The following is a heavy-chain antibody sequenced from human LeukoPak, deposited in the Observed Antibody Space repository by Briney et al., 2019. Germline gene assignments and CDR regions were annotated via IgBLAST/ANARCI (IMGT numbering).Heavy chain of an antibody. Sequence: ASVKVSCKASGYTFTSYDINWVRQATGQGLEWVGWMNPNSGNTGYAQKFQGRVTMTRNTSISTAYMELSSLRSEDTAVYYCARAVSPRWLQPPNAFDIWGQGTMVTVSS. CDR2: MNPNSGNT. V-gene: IGHV1-8*01. CDR3: ARAVSPRWLQPPNAFDI. D-gene: IGHD5-24*01. CDR1: GYTFTSYD. J-gene: IGHJ3*02.